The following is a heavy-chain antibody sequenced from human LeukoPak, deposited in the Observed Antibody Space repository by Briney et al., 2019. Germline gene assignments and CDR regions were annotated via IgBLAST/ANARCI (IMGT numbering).Heavy chain of an antibody. D-gene: IGHD5-18*01. J-gene: IGHJ6*03. CDR3: AKQTRYSYGYYYMDV. CDR1: GGSISSCY. V-gene: IGHV4-4*07. Sequence: TSETLSLTCTVSGGSISSCYWSWIRQPAGKGLEWIGRIYTSGSTNYNPSLKSRVTMSVDTSKNQFSLKLSSVTAADTAVYYCAKQTRYSYGYYYMDVWGKGTTVTISS. CDR2: IYTSGST.